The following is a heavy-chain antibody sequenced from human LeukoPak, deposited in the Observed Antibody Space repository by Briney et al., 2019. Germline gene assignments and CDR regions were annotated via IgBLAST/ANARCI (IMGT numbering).Heavy chain of an antibody. CDR1: GFTVSSNY. J-gene: IGHJ3*02. D-gene: IGHD4-17*01. Sequence: PGGSLRLSCAASGFTVSSNYMSWVRQAPGKGLEWVSVIYSGGSTYYADSVKGRFTISRDNSKNTLYLQMNSLRAEDTAVYYCARHDYGDIDAFDIWGQGTMVTVSS. CDR3: ARHDYGDIDAFDI. V-gene: IGHV3-66*04. CDR2: IYSGGST.